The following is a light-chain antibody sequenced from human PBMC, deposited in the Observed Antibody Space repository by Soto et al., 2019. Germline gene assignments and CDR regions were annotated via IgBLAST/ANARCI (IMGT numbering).Light chain of an antibody. CDR3: SSYTTSTSFIL. CDR2: EVS. CDR1: SSDIGNYDF. V-gene: IGLV2-14*01. Sequence: QSVLTQPASVSGSPGQSITISCTGTSSDIGNYDFVSWYQQVPGTAPKAMIYEVSSRPSGVSNRFSGPKSGNTASLTISGLQAEDEAYYYCSSYTTSTSFILFGGGT. J-gene: IGLJ2*01.